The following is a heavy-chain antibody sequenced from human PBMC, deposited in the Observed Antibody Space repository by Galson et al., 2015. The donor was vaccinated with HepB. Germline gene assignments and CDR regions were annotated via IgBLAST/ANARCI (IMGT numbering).Heavy chain of an antibody. CDR2: ISYDGGNK. J-gene: IGHJ4*02. CDR1: GFTFSNYP. D-gene: IGHD6-19*01. CDR3: ARGSGLYDSGWFPFDS. Sequence: SLRLSCAASGFTFSNYPLHWVRQAPGKGLEWVAFISYDGGNKKYANSVKGRFTISRDNSKNTLYLQMNSLGLEDTAVYYCARGSGLYDSGWFPFDSWGQGTRVTVSS. V-gene: IGHV3-30-3*01.